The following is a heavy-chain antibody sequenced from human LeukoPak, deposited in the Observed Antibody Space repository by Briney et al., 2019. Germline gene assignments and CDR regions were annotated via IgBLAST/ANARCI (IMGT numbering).Heavy chain of an antibody. CDR2: ITNGGSTI. D-gene: IGHD3-9*01. Sequence: GGSLRLSCAASGFTFSDYNMNWVRQAPGKGLEWVSYITNGGSTIHHADSVKGRFTISRDNAKKTLYLQMNSLRAEDTAVYYCARSIGLTGGGVDVRGQGTTVTVSS. CDR3: ARSIGLTGGGVDV. V-gene: IGHV3-11*01. J-gene: IGHJ6*02. CDR1: GFTFSDYN.